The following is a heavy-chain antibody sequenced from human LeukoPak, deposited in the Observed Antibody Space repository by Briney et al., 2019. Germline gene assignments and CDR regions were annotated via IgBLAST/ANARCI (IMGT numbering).Heavy chain of an antibody. J-gene: IGHJ4*02. CDR3: ARGTGFGELCDY. Sequence: GGSLRLSCVASGLTLRSYWMHWVRQVPGKGLVWVSRINSDGSSTSYADSVKGRFTISRDNAKNTLYLQMNSLRAEDTAVYYCARGTGFGELCDYWGQGTLVTVSP. V-gene: IGHV3-74*01. CDR2: INSDGSST. CDR1: GLTLRSYW. D-gene: IGHD3-10*01.